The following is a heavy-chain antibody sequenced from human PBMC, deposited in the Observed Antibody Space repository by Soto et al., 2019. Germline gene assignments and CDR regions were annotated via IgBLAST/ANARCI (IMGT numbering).Heavy chain of an antibody. CDR3: AALRDYYDSSGNGMDV. V-gene: IGHV1-58*01. D-gene: IGHD3-22*01. CDR2: IVVGSGNT. Sequence: SVKVSCKASGFTFTSSAVQWVRQARGQRLEWIGWIVVGSGNTNYAQKFQERVTITRDTSTSTAYMELSSLRSEDTAVYYCAALRDYYDSSGNGMDVWGQGTTVTVSS. J-gene: IGHJ6*02. CDR1: GFTFTSSA.